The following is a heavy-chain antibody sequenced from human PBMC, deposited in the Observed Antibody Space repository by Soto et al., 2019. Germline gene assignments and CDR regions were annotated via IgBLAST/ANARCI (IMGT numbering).Heavy chain of an antibody. D-gene: IGHD3-22*01. V-gene: IGHV1-18*04. CDR3: ARISLTMVVVLFGVS. CDR1: GYTFTSYV. CDR2: INTYSGDT. Sequence: ASMKVSCKTSGYTFTSYVISWVRQAPGQGLEWIGRINTYSGDTIYAQKVQGRVSMTTDTSMSTAYMDLKSLSADDTAMYYCARISLTMVVVLFGVSWGDGILETDSS. J-gene: IGHJ5*01.